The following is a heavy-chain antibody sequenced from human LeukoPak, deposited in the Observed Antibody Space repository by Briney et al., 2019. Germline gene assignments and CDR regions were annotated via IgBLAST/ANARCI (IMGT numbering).Heavy chain of an antibody. D-gene: IGHD2-2*01. CDR3: ARAGSSSTSCYSCSWFDP. V-gene: IGHV1-69*04. J-gene: IGHJ5*02. CDR1: GGTFSSYA. Sequence: SVKVSCKASGGTFSSYAISWVRQAPGQGLEWMGRIIPILGIANYAQKFQGRVTITADKSTSTAYMELSSLRSEDTAVYYCARAGSSSTSCYSCSWFDPWGQGTLVTVSS. CDR2: IIPILGIA.